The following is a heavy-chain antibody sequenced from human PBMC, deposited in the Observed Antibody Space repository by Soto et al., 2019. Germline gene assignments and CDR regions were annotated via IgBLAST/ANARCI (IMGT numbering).Heavy chain of an antibody. CDR1: GFTFSNYW. V-gene: IGHV3-7*04. D-gene: IGHD1-1*01. Sequence: EVRLVESGGGLVQPGGSLRLSCAGSGFTFSNYWMNWVRQTPGKGLEWVANIKQDGSAKNYVESVKGRFTISRDNAKNVVYLQTNSLRAEDTAVYYCAGGTGWVHDYWGQGTLVTVAS. CDR3: AGGTGWVHDY. CDR2: IKQDGSAK. J-gene: IGHJ4*02.